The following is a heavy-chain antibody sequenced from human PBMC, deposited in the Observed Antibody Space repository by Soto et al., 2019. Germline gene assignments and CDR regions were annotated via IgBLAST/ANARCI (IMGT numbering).Heavy chain of an antibody. CDR1: GSTFSNIA. CDR3: ATDQNRGWAS. Sequence: PGGSLRLSCAASGSTFSNIAMIWVRQAPGKVLEWVSSIGGSGGGITYADSMKCRFTISRDNSKNTLYLQINSLRAEDTAVYYCATDQNRGWASWGQGTLVTVSS. J-gene: IGHJ5*02. D-gene: IGHD3-16*01. V-gene: IGHV3-23*01. CDR2: IGGSGGGI.